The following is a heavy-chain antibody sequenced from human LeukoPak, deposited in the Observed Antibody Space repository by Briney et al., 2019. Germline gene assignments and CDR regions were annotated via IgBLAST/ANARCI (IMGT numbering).Heavy chain of an antibody. CDR1: GFTFSSYS. CDR2: ISSSSSYI. D-gene: IGHD2-15*01. V-gene: IGHV3-21*01. CDR3: ARDTVVVVAAYFDY. J-gene: IGHJ4*02. Sequence: PGGSLRLSCAASGFTFSSYSMNWVRQAPGKGLEWVSSISSSSSYIYYADSVKGRFTISRDNAKNSLYLQMNSLRAEDTAVYYCARDTVVVVAAYFDYWGQGTLVTVSS.